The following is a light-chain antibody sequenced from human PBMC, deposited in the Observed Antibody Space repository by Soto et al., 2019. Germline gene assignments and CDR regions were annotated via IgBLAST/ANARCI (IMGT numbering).Light chain of an antibody. J-gene: IGLJ1*01. CDR3: NSYTTSNTRQIV. Sequence: QSVLTQPASVSGSPGQSSTIFCTRTSSDVGGYAYVPCYQQHPGKAPKFMIYDVSNRPSGVSTRFSGSKSGNTASLTISGLQAEDEADYYCNSYTTSNTRQIVFGTGTKVTVL. CDR1: SSDVGGYAY. CDR2: DVS. V-gene: IGLV2-14*01.